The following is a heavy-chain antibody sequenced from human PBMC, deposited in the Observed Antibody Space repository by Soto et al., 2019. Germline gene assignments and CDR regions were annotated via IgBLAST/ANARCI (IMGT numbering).Heavy chain of an antibody. J-gene: IGHJ4*02. V-gene: IGHV4-31*03. CDR1: GASISSGGYY. CDR2: IYYSVST. Sequence: QVHLQESGPGLLKPSQTLSLTCTVSGASISSGGYYWTWIRQHPGKGLEWIGYIYYSVSTYSNPSLKSRVTISVDTSKNQFSLKLSSVTAADTAVYYCARAPLNWGQGTLVNVSS. CDR3: ARAPLN.